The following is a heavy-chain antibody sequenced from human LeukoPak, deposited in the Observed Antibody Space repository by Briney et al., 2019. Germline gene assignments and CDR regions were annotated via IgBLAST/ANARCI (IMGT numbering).Heavy chain of an antibody. CDR1: GFTFSSYG. V-gene: IGHV3-33*06. J-gene: IGHJ5*02. CDR3: AKGGSTMIGGKGLDPNWFDP. Sequence: GGSLRLSCAASGFTFSSYGMHSVRQAPGKGLEWVAVIWYDGSNKYYADSVKGRFTISRDNSKNTLYLQMNSLRAEDTAVYYCAKGGSTMIGGKGLDPNWFDPWGQGTLVTVSS. CDR2: IWYDGSNK. D-gene: IGHD3-22*01.